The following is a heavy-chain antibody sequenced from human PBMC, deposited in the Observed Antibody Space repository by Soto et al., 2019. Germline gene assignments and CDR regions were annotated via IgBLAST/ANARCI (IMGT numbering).Heavy chain of an antibody. Sequence: PSETLSLTCTVSGGSISSSSYYWGWIRQPPGKGLEWIGSIYYSGSTYYNPSLKSRVTISVDTSKNQFSLKLSSVTAADTAVYYCARRPGWFDFDYWGQGTLVTVSS. D-gene: IGHD6-19*01. CDR2: IYYSGST. CDR1: GGSISSSSYY. CDR3: ARRPGWFDFDY. V-gene: IGHV4-39*01. J-gene: IGHJ4*02.